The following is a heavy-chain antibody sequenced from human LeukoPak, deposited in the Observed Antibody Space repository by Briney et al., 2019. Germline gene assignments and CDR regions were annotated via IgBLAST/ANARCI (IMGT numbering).Heavy chain of an antibody. Sequence: GGSLRLSCAASGFTFTGYPMHWVRQPPGKGLEWVAFIRYDGSNEYYADSVKGRFTISRDNAKNSLYLQMNSLRAEDTAVYYCAREELPSYFDYWGQGTLVTVSS. D-gene: IGHD1-26*01. CDR3: AREELPSYFDY. J-gene: IGHJ4*02. V-gene: IGHV3-30*02. CDR2: IRYDGSNE. CDR1: GFTFTGYP.